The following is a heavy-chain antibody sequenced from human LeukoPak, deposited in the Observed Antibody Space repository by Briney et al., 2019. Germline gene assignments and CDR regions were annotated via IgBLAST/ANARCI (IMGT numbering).Heavy chain of an antibody. V-gene: IGHV1-69*13. J-gene: IGHJ3*02. Sequence: SVKVSCKVSGYTFTDYYMHWVRQAPGQGLEWMGGIIPIFGTANYAQKFQGRVTITADESTSTAYMELSSLRSEDTAVYYCARPIKYCDILTGYYRHDAFDIWGQGTMVTVSS. CDR2: IIPIFGTA. CDR1: GYTFTDYY. D-gene: IGHD3-9*01. CDR3: ARPIKYCDILTGYYRHDAFDI.